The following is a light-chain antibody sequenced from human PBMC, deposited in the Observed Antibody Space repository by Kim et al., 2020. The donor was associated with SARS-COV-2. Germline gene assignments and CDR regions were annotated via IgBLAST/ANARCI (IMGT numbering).Light chain of an antibody. V-gene: IGKV1-5*03. Sequence: DIQMTQSPSTLSASVGDRVTITCRASHSITTWLAWFQQKPGKATTLLIYKASNLQSGVPSRFSGTGSGTEFTLTISSLQPDDFATYYCQQYDLYPYTFGQGTKLEI. J-gene: IGKJ2*01. CDR1: HSITTW. CDR2: KAS. CDR3: QQYDLYPYT.